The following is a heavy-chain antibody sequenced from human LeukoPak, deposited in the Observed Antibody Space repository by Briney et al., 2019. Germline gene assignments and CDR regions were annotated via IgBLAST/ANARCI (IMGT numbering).Heavy chain of an antibody. Sequence: ASVKVSCKASGYTFTSYGISWVRQAPGQGLEWMGWISAYNGNTNYAQKLQGRVIMTTDTSTSTAYMELSSLRSEDTAVYYCARDRRYSSGREPYFDYWGQGTLVTVSS. V-gene: IGHV1-18*01. CDR1: GYTFTSYG. D-gene: IGHD6-19*01. J-gene: IGHJ4*02. CDR3: ARDRRYSSGREPYFDY. CDR2: ISAYNGNT.